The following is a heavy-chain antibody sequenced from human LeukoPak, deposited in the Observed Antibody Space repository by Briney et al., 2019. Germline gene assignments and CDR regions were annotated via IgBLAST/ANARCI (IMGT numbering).Heavy chain of an antibody. CDR2: IYPGDSDS. D-gene: IGHD6-13*01. CDR3: ARLKYSSSPDY. CDR1: GYNFATYW. J-gene: IGHJ4*02. V-gene: IGHV5-51*01. Sequence: GESLKISCKGSGYNFATYWVAWVRQMPGKGPEWMGIIYPGDSDSRYSPSFQGQVTISADKSISTAFLQWSSLKASDSAMYYCARLKYSSSPDYWGQGTLVTVSS.